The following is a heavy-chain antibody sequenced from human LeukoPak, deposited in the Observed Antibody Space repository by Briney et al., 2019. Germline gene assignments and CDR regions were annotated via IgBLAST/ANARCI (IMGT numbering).Heavy chain of an antibody. J-gene: IGHJ5*02. V-gene: IGHV4-59*02. CDR1: GDSVSTSH. CDR2: IHHSGNT. CDR3: ARGRSGGDWFDP. Sequence: SETLSLTCSVSGDSVSTSHWSWIRQPPGKGLEWVGYIHHSGNTNYNPSLKGRVTISVDTSKNQFSLKLISVTAADTAVYYCARGRSGGDWFDPWGQGTLVTVSS. D-gene: IGHD3-10*01.